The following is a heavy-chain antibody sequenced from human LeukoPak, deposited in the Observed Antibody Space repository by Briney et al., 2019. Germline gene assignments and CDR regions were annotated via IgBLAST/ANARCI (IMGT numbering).Heavy chain of an antibody. V-gene: IGHV7-4-1*02. CDR1: GYTFSRNA. D-gene: IGHD6-19*01. CDR3: ARVRIIAVAGTYYYYMDV. Sequence: AASVKVSCKASGYTFSRNAINWVRQAPGQGLEWIGWINTKTGTPTYAQGFTGRFVFSLDISVNTAYLQISSLKGEDTAVYYCARVRIIAVAGTYYYYMDVWGKGTTVTVSS. J-gene: IGHJ6*03. CDR2: INTKTGTP.